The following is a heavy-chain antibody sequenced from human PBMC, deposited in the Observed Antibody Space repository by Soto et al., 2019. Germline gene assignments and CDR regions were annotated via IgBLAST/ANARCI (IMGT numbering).Heavy chain of an antibody. Sequence: QVQLQESGPGLVKPSQTLSLTCTVSGDSISSGGYYWSWIRQHPGKRLEWIGYIYYSESTYSNPSLKSRVTISLDTSKNQFSLKLSSVTAADTAVYYCARNSVEIIWGLDYWGQGTLVTVSS. CDR1: GDSISSGGYY. CDR3: ARNSVEIIWGLDY. CDR2: IYYSEST. V-gene: IGHV4-31*03. J-gene: IGHJ4*02. D-gene: IGHD7-27*01.